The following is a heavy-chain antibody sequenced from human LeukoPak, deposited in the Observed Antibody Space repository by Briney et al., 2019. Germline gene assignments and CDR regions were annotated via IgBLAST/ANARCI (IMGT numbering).Heavy chain of an antibody. V-gene: IGHV4-59*12. Sequence: SETLSLTCTVSGGSISSYYWNWIRQPPGKGLEWIGEIYHSGSTNYNPSLKSRVTISVDKSKNQFSLKLRSVTAADTAVYYCARDKFPLVGATGDDGFDIWGQGTMVTVSS. D-gene: IGHD1-26*01. CDR2: IYHSGST. CDR3: ARDKFPLVGATGDDGFDI. J-gene: IGHJ3*02. CDR1: GGSISSYY.